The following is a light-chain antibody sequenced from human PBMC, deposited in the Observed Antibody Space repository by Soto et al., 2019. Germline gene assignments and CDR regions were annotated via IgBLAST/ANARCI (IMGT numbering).Light chain of an antibody. CDR1: QSVSSSY. CDR2: GAS. Sequence: EIVLTQSPGTLSLSPGERATLSCRASQSVSSSYLAWYQQKPGQAPRVLIHGASSRATGIPDRFSGSGSGTAFPLTISTLEHEDFAVYFCQQYGNPPPNAFGQGTKVQIK. V-gene: IGKV3-20*01. J-gene: IGKJ2*01. CDR3: QQYGNPPPNA.